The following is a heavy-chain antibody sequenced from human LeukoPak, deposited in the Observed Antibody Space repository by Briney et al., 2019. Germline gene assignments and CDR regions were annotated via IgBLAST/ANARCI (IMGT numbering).Heavy chain of an antibody. Sequence: ETLSLTCTVSGGSISSYYWSWIRQPPGKGLEWIGYIYYSGSTNYNPSLKSRVTISTDTSKNQFSLKVNSVTAADTATYYCARETSLAGFASGLGFNYWGQGILVTVSS. V-gene: IGHV4-59*01. J-gene: IGHJ4*02. D-gene: IGHD6-19*01. CDR1: GGSISSYY. CDR2: IYYSGST. CDR3: ARETSLAGFASGLGFNY.